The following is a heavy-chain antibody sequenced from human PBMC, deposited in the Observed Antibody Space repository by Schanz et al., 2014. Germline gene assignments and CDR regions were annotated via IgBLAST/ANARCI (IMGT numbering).Heavy chain of an antibody. J-gene: IGHJ6*03. V-gene: IGHV3-53*01. D-gene: IGHD6-19*01. CDR3: ARDHQWLARYYMDV. CDR2: IGSGSSV. Sequence: DVQLVDSGGGLVQPGGSLRLSCAASGFTVSNSYIHWVRQAPGKGLEWVSRMIGSGSSVFYADSVKGRFTISRDNPKKTLYLQMNSLRTEDTAVYYCARDHQWLARYYMDVWGKGTTVTVSS. CDR1: GFTVSNSY.